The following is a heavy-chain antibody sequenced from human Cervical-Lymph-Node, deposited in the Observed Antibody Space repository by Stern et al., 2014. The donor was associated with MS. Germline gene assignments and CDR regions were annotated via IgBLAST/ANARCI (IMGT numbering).Heavy chain of an antibody. CDR2: IIPIFGTA. V-gene: IGHV1-69*01. D-gene: IGHD2/OR15-2a*01. Sequence: QEQLVQSGAEVKKPGSSVKVSCKASGGAFSSYAINWVRQAPGQGPDWMGWIIPIFGTANYAQKIQGRVTITWDESTATAYMELSSLRSEDTAVYYCARDSRHYNTTFYFDSWGQGTLVTVSS. CDR1: GGAFSSYA. CDR3: ARDSRHYNTTFYFDS. J-gene: IGHJ4*02.